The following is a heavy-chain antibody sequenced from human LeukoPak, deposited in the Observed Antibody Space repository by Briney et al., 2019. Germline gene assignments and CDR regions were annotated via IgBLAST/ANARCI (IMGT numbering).Heavy chain of an antibody. CDR1: GGSISTYY. J-gene: IGHJ6*03. V-gene: IGHV4-59*01. D-gene: IGHD2-15*01. Sequence: SETLSLTCTVSGGSISTYYWSWIRQPPGKGLEWIGSIYYSGSTYYNPSLKSRVTISVDTSKNQFSLKLSSVTAADTAVYYCARSVEGYCRGGSCYNYYYYMDVWGKGTTVTVSS. CDR2: IYYSGST. CDR3: ARSVEGYCRGGSCYNYYYYMDV.